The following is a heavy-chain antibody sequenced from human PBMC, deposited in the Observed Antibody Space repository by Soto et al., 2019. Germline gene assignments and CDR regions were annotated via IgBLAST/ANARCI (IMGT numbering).Heavy chain of an antibody. CDR3: ARESSRWYLGYFDY. J-gene: IGHJ4*02. Sequence: ASVKVSCKASGYTFTSYGISWVRQAPGQGLEWMGWISAYNGNTNYAQKLQGRVTMTTDTSTSTAYMELRSLRSDDTAVYYCARESSRWYLGYFDYWGQGTLVTVSS. CDR2: ISAYNGNT. D-gene: IGHD6-19*01. V-gene: IGHV1-18*01. CDR1: GYTFTSYG.